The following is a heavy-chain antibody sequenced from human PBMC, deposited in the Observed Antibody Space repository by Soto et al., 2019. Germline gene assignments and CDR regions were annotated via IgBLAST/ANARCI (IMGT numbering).Heavy chain of an antibody. J-gene: IGHJ6*02. CDR2: IYYSGST. CDR1: GGSISSYY. D-gene: IGHD3-10*01. CDR3: ARELRFGEDYYGMDV. Sequence: LSLTCTVSGGSISSYYWSWIRQPPGKGLEWIGYIYYSGSTNYNPSLKSRVTMSIDTSKNQFSLKLSSVTAADTAVYYCARELRFGEDYYGMDVWGQGTTVTVSS. V-gene: IGHV4-59*12.